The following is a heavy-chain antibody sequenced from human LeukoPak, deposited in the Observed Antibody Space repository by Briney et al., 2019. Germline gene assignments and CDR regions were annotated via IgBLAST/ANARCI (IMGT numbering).Heavy chain of an antibody. V-gene: IGHV1-46*01. CDR3: EVTGVGYCSSTSCYGAFDI. CDR1: GYTFTSYY. CDR2: INPSGGST. Sequence: GASVWSSCKASGYTFTSYYMHWVRQAPGQGLEWMGIINPSGGSTSYAQKFQGRVTMTRDTSTSIVYMELSSLRSEDTAVYYCEVTGVGYCSSTSCYGAFDIWGQGTMVTVSS. D-gene: IGHD2-2*01. J-gene: IGHJ3*02.